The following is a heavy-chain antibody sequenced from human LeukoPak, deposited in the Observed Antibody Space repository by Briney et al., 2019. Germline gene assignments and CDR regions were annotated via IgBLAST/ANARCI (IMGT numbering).Heavy chain of an antibody. V-gene: IGHV3-23*01. CDR2: ISGSGGST. D-gene: IGHD3-3*01. Sequence: GGSLRLSCAASGFTFSSYAMSWVRQAPGKGLEWVSAISGSGGSTYYADSVKGRFTISRDNSKNTLYLQMDSLRAEDTAVYYCAKGPLTIFGVAEGYYFDYWGQGTLVTVSS. CDR3: AKGPLTIFGVAEGYYFDY. CDR1: GFTFSSYA. J-gene: IGHJ4*02.